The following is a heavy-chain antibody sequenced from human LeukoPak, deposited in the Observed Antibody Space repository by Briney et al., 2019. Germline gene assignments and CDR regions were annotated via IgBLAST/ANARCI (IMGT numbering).Heavy chain of an antibody. CDR2: IKQDGSEK. V-gene: IGHV3-7*01. J-gene: IGHJ4*02. D-gene: IGHD2-15*01. CDR3: ARLRYCSGGSCYSSYYFDS. CDR1: GFTFSSYW. Sequence: GGSLRLSCAASGFTFSSYWMSWVRQAPGKGLEWVANIKQDGSEKYYVDSVKGRFTISRDNAKNSLYLQMNSLRAEDTAVYYCARLRYCSGGSCYSSYYFDSWGQGTLVTVSS.